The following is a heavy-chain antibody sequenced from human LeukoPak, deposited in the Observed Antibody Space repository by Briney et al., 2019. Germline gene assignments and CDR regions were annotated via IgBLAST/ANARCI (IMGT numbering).Heavy chain of an antibody. Sequence: SVKVSCKASGYTFTGCYMHWVRQAPGQGLEWMGGIIPIFGTANYAQKFQGRVTITADESTSTAYMELSSLRSEDTAVYYCARAVRGVIDYYYYMDVWGKGTTVTISS. CDR1: GYTFTGCY. V-gene: IGHV1-69*13. J-gene: IGHJ6*03. CDR2: IIPIFGTA. CDR3: ARAVRGVIDYYYYMDV. D-gene: IGHD3-10*01.